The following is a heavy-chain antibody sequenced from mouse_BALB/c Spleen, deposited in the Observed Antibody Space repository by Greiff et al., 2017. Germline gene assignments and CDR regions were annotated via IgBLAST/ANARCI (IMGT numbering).Heavy chain of an antibody. CDR1: GFSLTSYG. J-gene: IGHJ3*01. V-gene: IGHV2-9*02. D-gene: IGHD2-4*01. Sequence: VKLQESGPGLVAPSQSLSITCTVSGFSLTSYGVHWVRQPPGKGLEWLGVIWAGGSTNYNSALMSRLSISKDNSKSQVFLKMNSLQTDDTAMYYCARDSMITTWFAYWGQGTLVTVSA. CDR3: ARDSMITTWFAY. CDR2: IWAGGST.